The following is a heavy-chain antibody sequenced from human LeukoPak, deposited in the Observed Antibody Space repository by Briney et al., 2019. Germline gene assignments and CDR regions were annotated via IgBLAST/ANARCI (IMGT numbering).Heavy chain of an antibody. Sequence: PGGSLRLSCAASGFNFSNYGMQWVRQAPGKGLEWVAVISYDGITQYYADSVKGRFTISRDNSKNTLYLQMKSLRAEDTAVYYCAKGGGYEAQYYYYYLDVWGKGTTVTISS. D-gene: IGHD5-12*01. V-gene: IGHV3-30*18. CDR2: ISYDGITQ. CDR3: AKGGGYEAQYYYYYLDV. J-gene: IGHJ6*03. CDR1: GFNFSNYG.